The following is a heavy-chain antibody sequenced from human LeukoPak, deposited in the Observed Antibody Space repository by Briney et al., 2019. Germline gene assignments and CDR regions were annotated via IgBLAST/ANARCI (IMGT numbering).Heavy chain of an antibody. Sequence: GGSLRLSCAASGFTFSNYSMSWVRQAPGKGLEWVGFIRRKAYGGTTEYAAFVKGRFTISRDDSKSIAYLQMNSLKTEDTAVYYCTRPYSSGWYRLDYWGQGTLVTVSS. V-gene: IGHV3-49*04. CDR2: IRRKAYGGTT. CDR3: TRPYSSGWYRLDY. D-gene: IGHD6-19*01. J-gene: IGHJ4*02. CDR1: GFTFSNYS.